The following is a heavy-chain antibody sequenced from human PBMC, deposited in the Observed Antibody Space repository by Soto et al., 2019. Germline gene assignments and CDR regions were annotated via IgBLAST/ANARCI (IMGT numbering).Heavy chain of an antibody. Sequence: GESLKISCKGSGYSFTSYWIGWVRQIPGKGLEWMGIIYPGDSDTRYSPSFQGQVTISADKSISTAYLQWSSLKASDTAMYYCASHGMTQRDYSYGMDVCGQGLTLTVS. J-gene: IGHJ6*02. CDR3: ASHGMTQRDYSYGMDV. CDR1: GYSFTSYW. CDR2: IYPGDSDT. V-gene: IGHV5-51*01. D-gene: IGHD1-26*01.